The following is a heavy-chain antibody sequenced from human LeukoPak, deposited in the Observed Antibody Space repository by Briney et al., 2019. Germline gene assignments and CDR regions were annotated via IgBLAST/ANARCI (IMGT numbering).Heavy chain of an antibody. D-gene: IGHD2-2*01. CDR3: ARRYCSSTSCYFSNWFNP. Sequence: GRSLRLSCAASGFIFSSYGMHWVRQAPGKGLEWVAVIWYDGSNKYYADSVKGRFTISRDNSKNTLYLQMSSLRADDTAVFYCARRYCSSTSCYFSNWFNPWGQGTLVTVSS. CDR2: IWYDGSNK. CDR1: GFIFSSYG. V-gene: IGHV3-33*01. J-gene: IGHJ5*02.